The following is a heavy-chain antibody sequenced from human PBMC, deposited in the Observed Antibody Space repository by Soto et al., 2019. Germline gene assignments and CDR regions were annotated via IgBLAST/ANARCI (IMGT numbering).Heavy chain of an antibody. J-gene: IGHJ5*02. CDR1: GGTFSSYT. CDR2: IIPILGIA. V-gene: IGHV1-69*04. D-gene: IGHD1-20*01. CDR3: ARDLSVYNWNDVDWLDP. Sequence: SVKVSCKASGGTFSSYTISWVRQAPGQGLEWMGRIIPILGIANYAQKFQGRVTITADKSTSTAYMELSSLRSEDTAVYYCARDLSVYNWNDVDWLDPWGQGTLVTVSS.